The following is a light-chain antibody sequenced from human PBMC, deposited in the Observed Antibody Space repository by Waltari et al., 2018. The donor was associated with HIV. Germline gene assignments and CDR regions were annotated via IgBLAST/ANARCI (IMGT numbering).Light chain of an antibody. CDR3: QVWDSSSEHVV. CDR1: NIGSKS. J-gene: IGLJ2*01. CDR2: YDS. Sequence: SYVLTQPPSVSVAPGKTARITCGGTNIGSKSVHWYQQKPGQAPLLVIYYDSARPSGIPERCAGSNSGNTATLTISRVEAGDEADYYCQVWDSSSEHVVFGGGTNLTV. V-gene: IGLV3-21*04.